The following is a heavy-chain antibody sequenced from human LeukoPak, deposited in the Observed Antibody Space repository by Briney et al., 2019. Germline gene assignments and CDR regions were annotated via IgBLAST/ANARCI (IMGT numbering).Heavy chain of an antibody. CDR3: AIYSSSWHKFDP. D-gene: IGHD6-13*01. CDR2: LYYSGRT. J-gene: IGHJ5*02. CDR1: GGSISSSSYY. Sequence: SETLSLTCTVSGGSISSSSYYWGWIRQPPGKGLEWIGSLYYSGRTSYTPSLKSRVTISVDTSKNQFSLRLSSVTAADTAVYYRAIYSSSWHKFDPWGQGTLDTVSS. V-gene: IGHV4-39*01.